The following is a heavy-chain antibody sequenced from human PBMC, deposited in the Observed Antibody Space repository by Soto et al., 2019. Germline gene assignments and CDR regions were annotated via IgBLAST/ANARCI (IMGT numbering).Heavy chain of an antibody. Sequence: QAPGKGLECVSCISSSSSSTYYADSVKGRFTISRDNAKNSLYLQMNSLRAEDTAVYYCARDYSSYGPFDYWGQGTLVTVSS. CDR3: ARDYSSYGPFDY. D-gene: IGHD5-18*01. CDR2: ISSSSSST. J-gene: IGHJ4*02. V-gene: IGHV3-48*01.